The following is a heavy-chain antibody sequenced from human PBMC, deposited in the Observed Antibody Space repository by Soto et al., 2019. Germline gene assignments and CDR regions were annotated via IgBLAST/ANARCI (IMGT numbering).Heavy chain of an antibody. Sequence: EVQLVESGGGLVQPGGSLRLSCAASGFTFSSYSMNWVRQAPGKGLEWVSYISSSSSTIYYPDSVKGRFTISRDNAKNSLYLQMNSLRAEDTAVYYCAREERGQWLPQPWFDPWGQGTLVTVSS. CDR1: GFTFSSYS. CDR3: AREERGQWLPQPWFDP. J-gene: IGHJ5*02. D-gene: IGHD6-19*01. V-gene: IGHV3-48*01. CDR2: ISSSSSTI.